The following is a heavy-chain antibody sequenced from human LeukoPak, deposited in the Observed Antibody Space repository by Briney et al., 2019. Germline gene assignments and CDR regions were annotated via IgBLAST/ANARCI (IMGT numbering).Heavy chain of an antibody. J-gene: IGHJ4*02. CDR3: ARQPIYEAYFDF. V-gene: IGHV3-7*01. D-gene: IGHD3-16*01. CDR1: GFPFDRYW. Sequence: GGSLRLSCAASGFPFDRYWMSWVRLAPGKGLEWVANIKHDGSEKTFVDSVKGRFTISRDSAENSLYLQMNSLRAEDTAVYYCARQPIYEAYFDFWGQGTLVTVSS. CDR2: IKHDGSEK.